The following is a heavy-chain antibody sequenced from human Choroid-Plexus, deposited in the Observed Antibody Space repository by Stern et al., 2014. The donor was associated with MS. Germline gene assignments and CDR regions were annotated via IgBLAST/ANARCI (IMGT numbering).Heavy chain of an antibody. Sequence: DQLVESGGGVVQPGRPLRLSCVASGFTFGSCAMHWVRQAPGKGLEWVAGVSYDGSNKYYADSWKGRFTISRDNSQNTLYMQMSSLRPEDTAVYYCAKDRQYLTYFFDHWGQGSLVTVSS. D-gene: IGHD2/OR15-2a*01. CDR1: GFTFGSCA. J-gene: IGHJ5*02. CDR2: VSYDGSNK. CDR3: AKDRQYLTYFFDH. V-gene: IGHV3-30*18.